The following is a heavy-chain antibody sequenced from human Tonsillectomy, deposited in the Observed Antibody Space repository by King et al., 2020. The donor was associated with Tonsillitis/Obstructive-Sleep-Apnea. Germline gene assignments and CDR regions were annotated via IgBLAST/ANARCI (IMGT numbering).Heavy chain of an antibody. Sequence: VQLVESGAEVKKPGESLKISCKASGYSFTSYWIGWVRQMPGKGLEWMGIIYPGDSDTRYSPSFQGQVTISADKSITTAYLLWSSLKASDTAMYYCARLTSVNDYFGYFDLWGRGTLVTVSS. J-gene: IGHJ2*01. D-gene: IGHD1-1*01. CDR1: GYSFTSYW. V-gene: IGHV5-51*01. CDR2: IYPGDSDT. CDR3: ARLTSVNDYFGYFDL.